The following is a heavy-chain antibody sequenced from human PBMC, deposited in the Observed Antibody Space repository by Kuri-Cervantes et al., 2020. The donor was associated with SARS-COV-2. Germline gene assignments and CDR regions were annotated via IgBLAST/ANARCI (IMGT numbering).Heavy chain of an antibody. Sequence: SVKVSCKASGGAFSSYTISWVRQAPGQGLEWMGRIIPILGIANYAQKFQGRVTITADTSTSTAYMELSSLRSEGTAVYYCASGAVADLFDYWGQGTLVTVSS. V-gene: IGHV1-69*02. CDR2: IIPILGIA. J-gene: IGHJ4*02. CDR3: ASGAVADLFDY. CDR1: GGAFSSYT. D-gene: IGHD6-19*01.